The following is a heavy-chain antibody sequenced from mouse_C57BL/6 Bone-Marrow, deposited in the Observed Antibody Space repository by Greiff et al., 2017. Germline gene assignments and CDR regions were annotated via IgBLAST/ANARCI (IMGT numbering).Heavy chain of an antibody. CDR1: GYTFTDYY. CDR2: IFPGSGST. V-gene: IGHV1-75*01. Sequence: QVQLKESGPELVKPGASVTISCKASGYTFTDYYINWVKQRPGQGLEWIGWIFPGSGSTYYNEKFKGKATLTVDKSSSTAYMLLSSLTSEDSAVYFCAREGPYYYAMDYWGQGTSVTVSS. J-gene: IGHJ4*01. CDR3: AREGPYYYAMDY.